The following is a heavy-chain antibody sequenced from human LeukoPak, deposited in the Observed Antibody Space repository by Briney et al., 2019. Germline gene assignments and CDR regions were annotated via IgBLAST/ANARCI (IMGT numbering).Heavy chain of an antibody. CDR2: ISAYNGNT. J-gene: IGHJ4*02. CDR1: GYTFTSYG. Sequence: GASVKVSCKASGYTFTSYGISWVRQAPGQGLEWMGWISAYNGNTNYAQKLQGRVTMTTDTSTSTAYMELRSLRSDDTAVYYCAREERTYYGSGSSNNFDYWGQGTLVTVSS. D-gene: IGHD3-10*01. V-gene: IGHV1-18*01. CDR3: AREERTYYGSGSSNNFDY.